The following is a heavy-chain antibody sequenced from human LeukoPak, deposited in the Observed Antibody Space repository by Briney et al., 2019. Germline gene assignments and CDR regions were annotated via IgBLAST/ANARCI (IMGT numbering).Heavy chain of an antibody. V-gene: IGHV1-69*13. Sequence: SVKVSCKASVGTCNNYAINWVRQAPGQGLDWMGGIIPIFGSSNYAQKFQGRVTITADESTTTAYMELSSLRSEDTAVYYGARVTHTELSTWFDPWGQGTLVTVSS. CDR2: IIPIFGSS. CDR3: ARVTHTELSTWFDP. J-gene: IGHJ5*02. D-gene: IGHD5-18*01. CDR1: VGTCNNYA.